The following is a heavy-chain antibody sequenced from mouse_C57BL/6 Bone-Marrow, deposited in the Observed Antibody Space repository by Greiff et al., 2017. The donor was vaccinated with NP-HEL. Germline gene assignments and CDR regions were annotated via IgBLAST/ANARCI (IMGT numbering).Heavy chain of an antibody. V-gene: IGHV1-82*01. Sequence: QVQLQQSGPELVKPGASVKISCKASGYAFSSSWMNWVKQRPGKGLEWIGRIYPGDGDTNYNGKFKGKATLTADKSSSTAYMQLSSLTSEDSAVYCCATYYSNYAAMDYWGQGTSVTVSS. D-gene: IGHD2-5*01. CDR3: ATYYSNYAAMDY. CDR2: IYPGDGDT. J-gene: IGHJ4*01. CDR1: GYAFSSSW.